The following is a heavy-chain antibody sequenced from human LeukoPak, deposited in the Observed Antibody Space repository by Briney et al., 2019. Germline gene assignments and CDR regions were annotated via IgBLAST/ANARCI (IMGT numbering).Heavy chain of an antibody. CDR1: GFTFSSYW. D-gene: IGHD2-15*01. Sequence: GGSLRLSCAASGFTFSSYWMSWVRQAPGKGLEWVANIKQDGSEKYYVDSVKGRFTISRDNAKNSLYLQMNSLRAEDTAVYYCARDPDPIVVVVAATGDPWGQGTLVTVSS. CDR2: IKQDGSEK. V-gene: IGHV3-7*01. CDR3: ARDPDPIVVVVAATGDP. J-gene: IGHJ5*02.